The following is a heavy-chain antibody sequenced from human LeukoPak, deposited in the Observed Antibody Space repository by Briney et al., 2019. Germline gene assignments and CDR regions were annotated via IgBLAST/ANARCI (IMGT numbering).Heavy chain of an antibody. CDR2: INHSGST. CDR3: ASVRGGNYGFSRRYYYYMDV. D-gene: IGHD1-7*01. V-gene: IGHV4-34*01. CDR1: GGSFSGYY. Sequence: PSETLSLTCAVYGGSFSGYYWSWIRQPPGKGLEWIGEINHSGSTNYNPSLKSRVTISVDTSKNQFFLKLSSVTAADTAVYYCASVRGGNYGFSRRYYYYMDVWGKGTTVTVSS. J-gene: IGHJ6*03.